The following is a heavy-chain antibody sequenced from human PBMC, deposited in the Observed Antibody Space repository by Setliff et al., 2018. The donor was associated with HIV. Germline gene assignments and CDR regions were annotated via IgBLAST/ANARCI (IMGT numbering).Heavy chain of an antibody. Sequence: PGESLKISCAASGFTFSIYTMNWVRQAPGKGLEWVLSLSGDSNLIYYADSVKGRFTISRDNAKNSLYLQMNSLRAEDTAIYYCTRDLNLPGGEDFDTWGQGTLVT. CDR2: LSGDSNLI. D-gene: IGHD2-2*01. V-gene: IGHV3-21*01. CDR1: GFTFSIYT. J-gene: IGHJ3*02. CDR3: TRDLNLPGGEDFDT.